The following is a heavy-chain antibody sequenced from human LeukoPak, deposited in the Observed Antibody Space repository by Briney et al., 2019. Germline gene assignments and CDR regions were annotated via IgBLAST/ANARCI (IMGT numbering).Heavy chain of an antibody. CDR3: ARSGRAFSGSNVDY. V-gene: IGHV4-4*07. J-gene: IGHJ4*02. D-gene: IGHD1-26*01. CDR2: IHSSGTT. Sequence: SETLSLTCIVSGDSISSYYWSWIRQAAGKGLEWIGRIHSSGTTNYNPSLKSRVTMSVDTSKNQFSLNLRSVTAADTAVYYCARSGRAFSGSNVDYWGQGTLVTVCS. CDR1: GDSISSYY.